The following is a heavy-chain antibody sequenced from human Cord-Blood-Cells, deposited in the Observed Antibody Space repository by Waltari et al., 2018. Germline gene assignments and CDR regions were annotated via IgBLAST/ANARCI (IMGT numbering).Heavy chain of an antibody. D-gene: IGHD3-10*01. V-gene: IGHV1-18*01. CDR1: GYTFTSYG. CDR2: SSANNCNT. J-gene: IGHJ4*02. Sequence: QVQLVQSGAEVKKPGASVKVSCKASGYTFTSYGISWVRQAPGQGLEWMGWSSANNCNTNYAQKIQGRVTMTTDTSTTTAYMELRSLRSDDTAVYYCARDKGYYYGSGSYDYWGQGTLVTVSS. CDR3: ARDKGYYYGSGSYDY.